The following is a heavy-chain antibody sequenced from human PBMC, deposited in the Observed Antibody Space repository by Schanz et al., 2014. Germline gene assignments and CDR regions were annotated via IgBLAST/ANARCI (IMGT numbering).Heavy chain of an antibody. V-gene: IGHV3-23*04. CDR2: ISASGGST. D-gene: IGHD6-13*01. CDR3: AREEGWGIAAAGPKHYYYGMDV. Sequence: VQMVESGGGVVQPGRSLRLSCAASGFAFSVYGMHWVRQAPGKGLEWVSTISASGGSTYYADSVKGRFTISRDNSKNILYLQMNSLRAEDTAVYYCAREEGWGIAAAGPKHYYYGMDVWGQGTTVTVSS. CDR1: GFAFSVYG. J-gene: IGHJ6*02.